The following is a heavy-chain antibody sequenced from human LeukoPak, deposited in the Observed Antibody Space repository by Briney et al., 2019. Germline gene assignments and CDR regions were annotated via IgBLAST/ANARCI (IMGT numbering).Heavy chain of an antibody. D-gene: IGHD4-23*01. CDR1: GFTFSSYG. V-gene: IGHV3-30*18. CDR2: ISYDGSNK. J-gene: IGHJ4*02. CDR3: AKRSDYGVNSNYFDY. Sequence: PGGSLRLSCAASGFTFSSYGILWVRQAPGKGLEWVAVISYDGSNKYYADSVKGRFTISRANSKNTLYLQMNSLRAEDTAVYYCAKRSDYGVNSNYFDYWGQGTLVTVSS.